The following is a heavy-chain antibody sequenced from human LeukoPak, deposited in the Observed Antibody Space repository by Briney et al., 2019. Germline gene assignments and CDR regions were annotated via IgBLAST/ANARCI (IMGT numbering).Heavy chain of an antibody. Sequence: ASVKVSCKASAYTFIGYYIHWVRQAPGQGLEWMGIINPSGGSTSYAQKFQGRVTMTRDTSTSRVYMELSSLRSEDTAVYYCARWGATASDYWGQGTLVTVSS. V-gene: IGHV1-46*01. CDR3: ARWGATASDY. J-gene: IGHJ4*02. CDR1: AYTFIGYY. D-gene: IGHD1-26*01. CDR2: INPSGGST.